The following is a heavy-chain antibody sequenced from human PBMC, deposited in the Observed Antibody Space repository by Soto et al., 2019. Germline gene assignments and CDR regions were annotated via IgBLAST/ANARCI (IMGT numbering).Heavy chain of an antibody. Sequence: ASVKVSCKASAYSFTNNDVSWVRQATGQGLEWMGWMNPGSGDTGYAQKFQGRVTMTRDISIATAYMELSSLRSDDTAIYYCARMETFGSLNWFDPWGQGTLVTVSS. J-gene: IGHJ5*02. D-gene: IGHD3-16*01. CDR2: MNPGSGDT. CDR3: ARMETFGSLNWFDP. V-gene: IGHV1-8*01. CDR1: AYSFTNND.